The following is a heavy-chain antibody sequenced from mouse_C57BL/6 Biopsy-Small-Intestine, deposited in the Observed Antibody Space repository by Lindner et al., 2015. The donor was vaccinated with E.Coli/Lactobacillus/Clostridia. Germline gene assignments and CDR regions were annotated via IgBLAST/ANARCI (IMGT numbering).Heavy chain of an antibody. CDR2: IYPRDGST. J-gene: IGHJ2*01. CDR1: GYTFTSYD. CDR3: AREGYGSSYSYYFDY. D-gene: IGHD1-1*01. V-gene: IGHV1-85*01. Sequence: VQLQESGPGLVKPGASVKLSCKASGYTFTSYDINWVKQRPGQGLEWIGWIYPRDGSTKYNEKFKGKATLTVDTSSSTAYMELHSLTSEDSAVYFCAREGYGSSYSYYFDYWGQGTTLTVSS.